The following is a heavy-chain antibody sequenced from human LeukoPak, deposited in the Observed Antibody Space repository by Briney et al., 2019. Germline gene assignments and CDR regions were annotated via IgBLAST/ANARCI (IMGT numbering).Heavy chain of an antibody. Sequence: RTSETLSLTCTVSGGSISSYYWSWIRQPPGKGLEWIGYIFYSGSTNYNPSLKSRITISVDTSKNQFSLKLNSVTAADTAVYYCAARVITTGWFDPWAREPWSPSPQ. J-gene: IGHJ5*02. CDR2: IFYSGST. CDR3: AARVITTGWFDP. V-gene: IGHV4-59*01. D-gene: IGHD3-22*01. CDR1: GGSISSYY.